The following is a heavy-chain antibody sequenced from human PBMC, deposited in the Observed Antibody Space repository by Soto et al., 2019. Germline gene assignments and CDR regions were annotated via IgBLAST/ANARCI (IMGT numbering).Heavy chain of an antibody. V-gene: IGHV3-48*01. CDR3: ARGGWYLDH. D-gene: IGHD6-19*01. CDR2: ISSSSSTI. J-gene: IGHJ4*02. Sequence: PGGSLRLSCAASGGTFISYSMNWVRQAPGKGLEWVSYISSSSSTIYYADSVKGRATMSVDTSKNQFFLRLSSVTAADTAVYYCARGGWYLDHWGQGTLVTVSS. CDR1: GGTFISYS.